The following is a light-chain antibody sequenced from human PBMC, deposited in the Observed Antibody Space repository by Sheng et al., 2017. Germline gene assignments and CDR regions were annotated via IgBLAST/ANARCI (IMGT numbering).Light chain of an antibody. Sequence: ETVLTQSPATLSLSPGERATLSCRASESVESYLAWYQQKPGQAPRLLIYDAFYRATGIPDRFSGSGSGTDFTLTISSLEPEDFAVYYCQQRSNWPITFGLGTRLEI. CDR2: DAF. CDR3: QQRSNWPIT. CDR1: ESVESY. V-gene: IGKV3-11*01. J-gene: IGKJ5*01.